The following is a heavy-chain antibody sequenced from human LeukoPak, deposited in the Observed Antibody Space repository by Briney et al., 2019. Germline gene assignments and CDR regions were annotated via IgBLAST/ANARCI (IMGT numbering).Heavy chain of an antibody. CDR3: AQSGGSWYGFDY. Sequence: GGSLRLSCAASGFTFSSYDMHWVRQAPGKGLEWVAFIRYDGSNKYYADSVKGRFTISRDNSRNTLYLQMNSLRAEDTAVYYCAQSGGSWYGFDYWGQGTLVTVSS. J-gene: IGHJ4*02. CDR1: GFTFSSYD. V-gene: IGHV3-30*02. CDR2: IRYDGSNK. D-gene: IGHD6-13*01.